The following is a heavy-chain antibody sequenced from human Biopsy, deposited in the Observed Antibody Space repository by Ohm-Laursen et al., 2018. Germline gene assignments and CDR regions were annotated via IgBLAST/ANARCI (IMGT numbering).Heavy chain of an antibody. J-gene: IGHJ5*02. Sequence: GTLSLTWTVSGDSISTSTTYYWAWLRQPPGKGPEWIGSIYNSETTFYNPSLKSRVAISVDTSTNQFSLKVSSVTAADTALYYCARHPTGFWFDPWGHGTLVTVSS. CDR2: IYNSETT. CDR3: ARHPTGFWFDP. V-gene: IGHV4-39*01. CDR1: GDSISTSTTYY.